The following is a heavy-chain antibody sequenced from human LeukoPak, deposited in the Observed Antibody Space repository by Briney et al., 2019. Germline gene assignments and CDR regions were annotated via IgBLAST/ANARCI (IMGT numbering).Heavy chain of an antibody. CDR1: GFTFSSYA. CDR3: ARDPIEGVAAAGTVFFDY. D-gene: IGHD6-13*01. CDR2: ISYDGSNK. J-gene: IGHJ4*02. V-gene: IGHV3-30-3*01. Sequence: GRSLRLSCAASGFTFSSYAMHWVRQAPGKGPEWVAVISYDGSNKYYADSVKGRFTISRDNSKNTLYLQMNSLRAEDTAIYYCARDPIEGVAAAGTVFFDYWGQGTLVTVSS.